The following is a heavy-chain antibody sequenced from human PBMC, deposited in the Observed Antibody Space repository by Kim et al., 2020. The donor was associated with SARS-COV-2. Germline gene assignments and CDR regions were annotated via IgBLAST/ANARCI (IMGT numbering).Heavy chain of an antibody. D-gene: IGHD1-26*01. V-gene: IGHV3-33*03. CDR1: GFAFSRHG. CDR3: ATDPYTTSSGYFEY. CDR2: IWYDGSNQ. J-gene: IGHJ4*02. Sequence: GGSLRLSCAASGFAFSRHGMHWVRQTPDKGLEWLAAIWYDGSNQYYAESVEGRFSISRDNSKSTVFLQMSSLRVEDTAIYYCATDPYTTSSGYFEYWGQGTPVTVSA.